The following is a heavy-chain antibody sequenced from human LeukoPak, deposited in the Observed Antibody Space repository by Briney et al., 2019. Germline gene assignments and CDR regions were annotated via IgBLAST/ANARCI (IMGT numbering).Heavy chain of an antibody. D-gene: IGHD3-10*01. V-gene: IGHV3-74*01. CDR3: ARAVVRGVPLDAFDI. J-gene: IGHJ3*02. Sequence: GGSLRLSCAASGFTFSSYWMHWVRHAPGKGLVWVSRINSDGSSTSYADSVKGRFTISRDNAKNTLYLQMNSLRAEDTAVYYCARAVVRGVPLDAFDIWGQGTMVTVSS. CDR1: GFTFSSYW. CDR2: INSDGSST.